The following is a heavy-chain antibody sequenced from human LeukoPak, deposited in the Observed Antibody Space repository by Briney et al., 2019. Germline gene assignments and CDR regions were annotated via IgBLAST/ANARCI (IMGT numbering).Heavy chain of an antibody. CDR3: APSVEAAAGDYYHYYVRDV. CDR1: GYTFTGSY. V-gene: IGHV1-2*02. J-gene: IGHJ6*02. CDR2: INPNSGGT. Sequence: ASVKVSCKASGYTFTGSYMHWVRQAPGQGLEWMGWINPNSGGTNYAQKCQGRVTMTRDTSISTAYMELSRLRSDDTAVDYCAPSVEAAAGDYYHYYVRDVWLQGTTVTVSS. D-gene: IGHD6-13*01.